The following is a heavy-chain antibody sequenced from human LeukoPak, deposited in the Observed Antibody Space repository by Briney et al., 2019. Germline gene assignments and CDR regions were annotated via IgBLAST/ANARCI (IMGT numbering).Heavy chain of an antibody. CDR2: IYHSGST. J-gene: IGHJ4*02. CDR3: ARYREVGATVDY. V-gene: IGHV4-38-2*02. CDR1: GYSISSGYY. D-gene: IGHD1-26*01. Sequence: PSETLSLTCTVSGYSISSGYYWGWIRQPPGKGLEWIGSIYHSGSTYYNPSLKSRATISGDTSKNQFSLKLSSVTAADTAVYYCARYREVGATVDYWGQGTLVTVSS.